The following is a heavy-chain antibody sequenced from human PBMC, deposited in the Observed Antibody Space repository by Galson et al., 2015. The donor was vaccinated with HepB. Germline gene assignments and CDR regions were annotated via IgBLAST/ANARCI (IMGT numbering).Heavy chain of an antibody. J-gene: IGHJ4*02. CDR2: MNPSRGNT. D-gene: IGHD3-16*01. CDR3: ARGLQGGRGFDY. Sequence: SVKVSCKASGYTFTNFDLNWVRQATGQGLEWMAYMNPSRGNTDYAQKFQGRVTMTRNTSMSTAYMELSSLRSEDTAVYYCARGLQGGRGFDYWGQGTLVTVSS. V-gene: IGHV1-8*01. CDR1: GYTFTNFD.